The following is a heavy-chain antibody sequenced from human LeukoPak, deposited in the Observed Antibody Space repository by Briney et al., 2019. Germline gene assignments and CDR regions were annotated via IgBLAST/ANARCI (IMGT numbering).Heavy chain of an antibody. CDR2: ISYDGSNK. CDR1: GGSISSYY. J-gene: IGHJ4*02. CDR3: AKDGAVAGTGWVDY. Sequence: PSETLSLTCTVSGGSISSYYWSWVRQAPGKGLEWVAVISYDGSNKYYADSVKGRFTISRDNSKNTLYLQMNSLRAEDTAVYYCAKDGAVAGTGWVDYWGQGTLVTVSS. D-gene: IGHD6-19*01. V-gene: IGHV3-30*18.